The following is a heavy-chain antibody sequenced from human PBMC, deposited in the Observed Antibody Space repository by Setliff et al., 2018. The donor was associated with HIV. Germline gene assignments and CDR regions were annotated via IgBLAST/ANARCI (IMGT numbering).Heavy chain of an antibody. D-gene: IGHD5-12*01. CDR1: GDLINNHN. CDR3: ARWGDGYNSYDS. CDR2: VYYDAST. Sequence: SETLSLTCTVSGDLINNHNWNWIRQSPEKGLEWIGTVYYDASTIYTPSLNSRVIISVDTSKSQFSLNLSSVTAADTAVYYCARWGDGYNSYDSWGQGTLVTVSS. J-gene: IGHJ4*02. V-gene: IGHV4-59*11.